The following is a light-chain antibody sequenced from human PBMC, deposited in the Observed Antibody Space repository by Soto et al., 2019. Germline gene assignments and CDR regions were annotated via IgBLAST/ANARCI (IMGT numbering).Light chain of an antibody. CDR2: DVS. Sequence: LTQPRSVSGSPGQSVTISCTGTSSDVGGYNYVSWYQQHPGKAPKLMIFDVSKRPSGVPDRFSGSKSANTASLTISGLQAEDEADYYCCSYAGSYTYVFGTGTKVTVL. CDR3: CSYAGSYTYV. CDR1: SSDVGGYNY. V-gene: IGLV2-11*01. J-gene: IGLJ1*01.